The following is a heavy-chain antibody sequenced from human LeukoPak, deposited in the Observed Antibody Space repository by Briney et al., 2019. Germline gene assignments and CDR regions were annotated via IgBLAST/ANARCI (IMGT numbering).Heavy chain of an antibody. J-gene: IGHJ5*02. V-gene: IGHV3-11*01. Sequence: GGSLRLSCAASGFTFSDYYMSWIRQAPGKGLEWVSYISSSGSTIYYADSVKGRFTISRDNAKNSLYLQMNSLRAEDTAVYYCARPKFGYSGYGALELWDWFDPWGQGTLVTVSS. CDR2: ISSSGSTI. D-gene: IGHD5-12*01. CDR1: GFTFSDYY. CDR3: ARPKFGYSGYGALELWDWFDP.